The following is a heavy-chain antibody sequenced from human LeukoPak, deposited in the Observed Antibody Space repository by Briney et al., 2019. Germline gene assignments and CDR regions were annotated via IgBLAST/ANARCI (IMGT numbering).Heavy chain of an antibody. Sequence: PSETLSLTCTVSGGSISSYYWSWIRQPPGKGLEWIGYIYYSGSTNYNPSLKSRVTISVDTSKNQFSLKLSSVTAADTAVYYCARDRGRDYGSGSAHKGYAFDIWGQGTMVTVSA. CDR3: ARDRGRDYGSGSAHKGYAFDI. D-gene: IGHD3-10*01. V-gene: IGHV4-59*01. CDR1: GGSISSYY. CDR2: IYYSGST. J-gene: IGHJ3*02.